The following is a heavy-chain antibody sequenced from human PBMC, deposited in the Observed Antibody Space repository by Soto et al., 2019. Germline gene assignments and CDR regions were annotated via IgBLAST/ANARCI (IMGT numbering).Heavy chain of an antibody. V-gene: IGHV3-23*01. CDR1: GFTFSSYA. D-gene: IGHD1-26*01. J-gene: IGHJ4*02. CDR2: ISGSGGST. Sequence: EVQLLESGGGLVEPGGSLRLSCAASGFTFSSYAMSWVRQAPGKGLEWVSAISGSGGSTYYADSVKGRFTISRDNSKNTLYLQMNSLRAEDTAVYYCAKDLRSGSYYGPFDYWGQGTLVTVSS. CDR3: AKDLRSGSYYGPFDY.